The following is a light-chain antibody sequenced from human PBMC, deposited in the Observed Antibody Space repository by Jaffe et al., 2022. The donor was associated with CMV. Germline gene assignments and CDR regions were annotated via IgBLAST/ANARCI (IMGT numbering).Light chain of an antibody. CDR1: QDIGNY. CDR2: AAS. V-gene: IGKV1-39*01. CDR3: QQTYRTPRT. Sequence: DIQMTQSPSSLSASVGDRVTIYCRTSQDIGNYLNWYQQEAGKAPRLLIYAASNLQSGVPSRFSGSGSGTYFTLTIGSLQPEDFATYYCQQTYRTPRTFGEGTKV. J-gene: IGKJ1*01.